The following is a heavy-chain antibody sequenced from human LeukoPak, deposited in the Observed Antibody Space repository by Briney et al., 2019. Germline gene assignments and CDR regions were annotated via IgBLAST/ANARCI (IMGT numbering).Heavy chain of an antibody. V-gene: IGHV5-51*01. CDR3: ARGGSYRYGSSDY. D-gene: IGHD5-18*01. Sequence: GESLKISCKGSGYSFTSYWIAWVRQMPGKDLEWMGIIYPGGSDIRYSPSFQGQVTISADKSISTAYLQWSSLKASDTAIYYCARGGSYRYGSSDYWGQGTLVTVSS. CDR1: GYSFTSYW. CDR2: IYPGGSDI. J-gene: IGHJ4*02.